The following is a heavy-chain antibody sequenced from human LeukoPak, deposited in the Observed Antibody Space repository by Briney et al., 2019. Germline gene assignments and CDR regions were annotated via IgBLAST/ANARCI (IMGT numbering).Heavy chain of an antibody. CDR1: GGSISSYY. Sequence: SETLSLTCTVSGGSISSYYRSWIRQPPGKGLEWIGYIYYSGSTTYNPSLKSRVTISVDTSKNQFSLKLSSVTAADTAVYYCARITRPFGGYCSGGSCYWTYFDYWGQGTLVTVSS. J-gene: IGHJ4*02. CDR2: IYYSGST. V-gene: IGHV4-59*01. CDR3: ARITRPFGGYCSGGSCYWTYFDY. D-gene: IGHD2-15*01.